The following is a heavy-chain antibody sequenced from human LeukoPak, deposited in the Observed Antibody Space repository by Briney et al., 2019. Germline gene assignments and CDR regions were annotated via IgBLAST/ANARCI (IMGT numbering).Heavy chain of an antibody. Sequence: GGSLRLSCAASGFDFSSNWMHWVRHAPGQGLVWVSRIKGDGISTNYADSVKGRFTISRDIAKNTLYLQMNSLRAEDTGVYYCAKSHDCSSTSCPYYFDYWGQGTLVTVSS. CDR1: GFDFSSNW. CDR2: IKGDGIST. V-gene: IGHV3-74*01. CDR3: AKSHDCSSTSCPYYFDY. J-gene: IGHJ4*02. D-gene: IGHD2-2*01.